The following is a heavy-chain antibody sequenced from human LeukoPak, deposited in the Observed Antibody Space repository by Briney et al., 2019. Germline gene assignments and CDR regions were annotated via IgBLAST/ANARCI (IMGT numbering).Heavy chain of an antibody. D-gene: IGHD3-10*01. V-gene: IGHV3-21*01. CDR3: RFGDFNDW. J-gene: IGHJ4*02. CDR2: ITSSSSSM. CDR1: GFTFSSYT. Sequence: GGSLRLSCAASGFTFSSYTMHWVRQAPGKGLEWVSSITSSSSSMSYADSVEGRFTISRDNAKNSLYLQMNSLSAEDTAVYYCRFGDFNDWWGQGTLVTVSS.